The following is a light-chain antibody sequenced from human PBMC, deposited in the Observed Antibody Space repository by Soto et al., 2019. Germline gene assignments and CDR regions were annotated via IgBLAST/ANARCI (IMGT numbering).Light chain of an antibody. V-gene: IGLV2-8*01. CDR1: SSDVGGYNY. CDR2: EVN. Sequence: QSVLTQPPSASGSPGQSVALSCTGTSSDVGGYNYVSWYQQHPGQAPKRMIYEVNKRPSGVPDRFSGSKSGNTASLTVSGLQAEDEADYYCSSYAGSSNVFGTGTKVTVL. J-gene: IGLJ1*01. CDR3: SSYAGSSNV.